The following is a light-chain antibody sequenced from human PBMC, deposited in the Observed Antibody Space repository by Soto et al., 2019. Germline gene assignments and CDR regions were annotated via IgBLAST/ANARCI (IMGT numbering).Light chain of an antibody. CDR1: QSISSY. J-gene: IGKJ2*01. CDR2: GAS. V-gene: IGKV1-5*01. Sequence: DIQVTQSPSTLSASVGDRVTITCRTSQSISSYLAWYQQKPGKPPKLLIYGASSLEDGVPSRFRGSGPGTEFSLTISSLHPDDFASYYCQQYKTFLYTFGQGTKLEIK. CDR3: QQYKTFLYT.